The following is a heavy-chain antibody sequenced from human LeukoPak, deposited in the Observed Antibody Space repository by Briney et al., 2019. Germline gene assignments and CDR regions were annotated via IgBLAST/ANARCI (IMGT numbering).Heavy chain of an antibody. D-gene: IGHD3-16*01. Sequence: GGPLRLSCAAAGFTLSSYWRNGARQAPGKGRGWVASINHNGNVNYYVDSVKGRFTISRDNAKNSLYLQMSNLRAEDTAVYFCARGGGLDVWGQGATVTVSS. J-gene: IGHJ6*02. V-gene: IGHV3-7*03. CDR3: ARGGGLDV. CDR2: INHNGNVN. CDR1: GFTLSSYW.